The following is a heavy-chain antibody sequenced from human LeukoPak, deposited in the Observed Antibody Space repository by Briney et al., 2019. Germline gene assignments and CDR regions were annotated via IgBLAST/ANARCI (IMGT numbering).Heavy chain of an antibody. V-gene: IGHV4-59*01. Sequence: SETLSLTCTVSGGSLSSYYWSWLRQPPGKGLEWIGYIYYSGSTNYNPSLTSRVTISVDTSKNQFSLKLSSVTAADTAVYYCARFLYYYDSSGYYRDWGQGTLVTVSS. J-gene: IGHJ4*02. CDR1: GGSLSSYY. D-gene: IGHD3-22*01. CDR3: ARFLYYYDSSGYYRD. CDR2: IYYSGST.